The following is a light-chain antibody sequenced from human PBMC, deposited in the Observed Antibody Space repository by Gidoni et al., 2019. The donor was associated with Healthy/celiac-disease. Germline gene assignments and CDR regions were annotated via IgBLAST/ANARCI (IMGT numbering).Light chain of an antibody. CDR3: QQYNTYALT. Sequence: EIRITKSPSTLSASIGDKVAITCRASHSINSWLAWYQQKPGKAPRLLIYKASSLESGVPSRFSGSGSGTEFTLTISSLQPDDFATYYCQQYNTYALTFGGGTKVEIK. CDR2: KAS. J-gene: IGKJ4*01. CDR1: HSINSW. V-gene: IGKV1-5*03.